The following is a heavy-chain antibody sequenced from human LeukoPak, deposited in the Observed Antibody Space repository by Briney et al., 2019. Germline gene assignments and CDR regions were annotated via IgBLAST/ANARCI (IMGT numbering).Heavy chain of an antibody. D-gene: IGHD1-26*01. V-gene: IGHV3-66*02. Sequence: PGGSLRLSCAASGFTVSSNYMSWVRQAPGKGLEWVSVIYSGGSTYYADSVKGRFTISRDNSKNTLYLQMTSLRAEDTAVYYCARGLGAANYYYYYYMDVWGKGTTVTVSS. CDR1: GFTVSSNY. CDR2: IYSGGST. J-gene: IGHJ6*03. CDR3: ARGLGAANYYYYYYMDV.